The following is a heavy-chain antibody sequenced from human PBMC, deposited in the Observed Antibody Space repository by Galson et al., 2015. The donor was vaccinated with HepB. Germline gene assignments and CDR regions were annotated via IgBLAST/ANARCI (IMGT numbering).Heavy chain of an antibody. J-gene: IGHJ3*02. Sequence: SLRLSCAASGFTFSSYSMNWVRQAPGKGLEWVSSISSSSSYIYYADSVKGRFTISRDNAKNSLYLQMNSLRAEDTAVYYCARDGGYNWNDGDAFDIWGQGTMVTVSS. CDR2: ISSSSSYI. D-gene: IGHD1-20*01. CDR1: GFTFSSYS. CDR3: ARDGGYNWNDGDAFDI. V-gene: IGHV3-21*01.